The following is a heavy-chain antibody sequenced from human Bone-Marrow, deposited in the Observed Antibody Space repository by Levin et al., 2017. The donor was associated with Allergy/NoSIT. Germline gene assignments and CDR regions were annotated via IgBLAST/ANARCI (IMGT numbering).Heavy chain of an antibody. V-gene: IGHV3-30*03. CDR3: ARPFFNFGDSLTSGFHH. Sequence: GGSLRLSCAASGFTFNNYGMHWVRQPPGTGLEWVAFISFDGSKEYYADSVKGRFTISRDNSKGTLYLQMNSLRAEDTAVYYCARPFFNFGDSLTSGFHHWGQATLVTVSS. D-gene: IGHD4-17*01. J-gene: IGHJ4*02. CDR1: GFTFNNYG. CDR2: ISFDGSKE.